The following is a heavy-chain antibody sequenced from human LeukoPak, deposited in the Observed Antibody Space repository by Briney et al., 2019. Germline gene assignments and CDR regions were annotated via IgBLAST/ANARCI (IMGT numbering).Heavy chain of an antibody. V-gene: IGHV3-21*01. J-gene: IGHJ3*02. CDR1: GFTFSSYS. D-gene: IGHD3-22*01. CDR2: ISTSSIYI. CDR3: ARNKAPADYDSSGYDAFDI. Sequence: PGGSLRLSCAASGFTFSSYSMNWVRQAPGKGLEWVSSISTSSIYIYYADSVKGRFTISRDNAKKSVHLQMNSLRAEDTAVYYCARNKAPADYDSSGYDAFDIWGQGTMVTVSS.